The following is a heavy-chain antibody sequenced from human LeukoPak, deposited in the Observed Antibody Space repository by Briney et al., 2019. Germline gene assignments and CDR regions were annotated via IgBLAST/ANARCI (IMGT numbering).Heavy chain of an antibody. CDR1: GFTFSNYA. D-gene: IGHD1-26*01. CDR3: AKDGIVGPSGHY. V-gene: IGHV3-23*01. J-gene: IGHJ4*02. CDR2: VSNSGGTT. Sequence: PGGSLRLSCAASGFTFSNYAMTWVRQGPGKGLEWVSTVSNSGGTTFYADSVEGRFTISRDNSKNTLYLQMNSLRAEDTAVYYCAKDGIVGPSGHYWGQGTLVTVSS.